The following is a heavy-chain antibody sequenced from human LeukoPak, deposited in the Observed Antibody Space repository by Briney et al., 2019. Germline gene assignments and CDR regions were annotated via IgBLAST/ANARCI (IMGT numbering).Heavy chain of an antibody. CDR1: GFTFSNAW. D-gene: IGHD3-10*01. Sequence: GGSLRLSCAASGFTFSNAWMSWVRQAPGKGLEWIGRIKSKTDGGTTDYAAPVKGRFTISRDDSKNTLYLQMNSLKTEDTAVYYCTTDTHAIPLWFGELSGWFDTWGQGTLVTVSS. CDR3: TTDTHAIPLWFGELSGWFDT. CDR2: IKSKTDGGTT. J-gene: IGHJ5*02. V-gene: IGHV3-15*01.